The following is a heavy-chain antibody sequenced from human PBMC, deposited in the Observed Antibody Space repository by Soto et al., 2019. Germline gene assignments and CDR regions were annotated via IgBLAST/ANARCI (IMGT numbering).Heavy chain of an antibody. Sequence: GESLKLSCKGSGYSFTSYWISWVRQMPGKGLEWMGRIDPSDSYTNYSPSFQGHVTISADKSISTAYLQWSSLKASDTAMYYCARAAAAGTADYYYYSGMDVWGQGTTVTVSS. CDR1: GYSFTSYW. V-gene: IGHV5-10-1*01. D-gene: IGHD6-13*01. J-gene: IGHJ6*02. CDR3: ARAAAAGTADYYYYSGMDV. CDR2: IDPSDSYT.